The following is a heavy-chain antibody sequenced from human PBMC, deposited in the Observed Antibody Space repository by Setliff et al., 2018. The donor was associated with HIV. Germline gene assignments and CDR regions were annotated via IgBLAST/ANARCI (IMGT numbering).Heavy chain of an antibody. V-gene: IGHV4-39*01. Sequence: SETLSLTCPVSGSSISNSRYYWSWIRQPPGKGLEWIGSIYYSGSTYYNPSLKSRVTISVDTSKNQFSLTLSSVTAADAAVYYCASRVYYYDSSGYLREEGFDPWGQGTLVTVSS. D-gene: IGHD3-22*01. CDR3: ASRVYYYDSSGYLREEGFDP. J-gene: IGHJ5*02. CDR2: IYYSGST. CDR1: GSSISNSRYY.